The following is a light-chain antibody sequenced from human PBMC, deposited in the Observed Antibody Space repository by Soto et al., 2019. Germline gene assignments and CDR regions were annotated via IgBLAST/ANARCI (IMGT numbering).Light chain of an antibody. Sequence: QSVLTQPPSASGSPGQSVTISRTGTSSDVGGYNYVSWYQQHPGKAPKLMIYEVSKRPSGVPDRFSGSKSGNTASLTVSGLQAEDEADYYCSSYAGSNLYVFGNGTKVTVL. CDR3: SSYAGSNLYV. J-gene: IGLJ1*01. V-gene: IGLV2-8*01. CDR1: SSDVGGYNY. CDR2: EVS.